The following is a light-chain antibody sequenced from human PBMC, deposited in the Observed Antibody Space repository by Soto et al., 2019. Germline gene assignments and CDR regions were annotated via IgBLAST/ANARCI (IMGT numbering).Light chain of an antibody. CDR3: QQYYSYSKT. CDR2: AAS. J-gene: IGKJ1*01. Sequence: DIQMTQSPSTLSASVGDRVTITCRASQSINSWLAWYQQKPGKAPRLLIYAASRLGSGVPSRFSGSGSGTEFTLTISSLQPDDLATYYCQQYYSYSKTFGQGTKVDIK. CDR1: QSINSW. V-gene: IGKV1-5*01.